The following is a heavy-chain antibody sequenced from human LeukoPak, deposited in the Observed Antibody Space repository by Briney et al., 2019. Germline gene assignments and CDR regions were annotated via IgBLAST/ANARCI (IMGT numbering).Heavy chain of an antibody. CDR1: GFTFSSYA. CDR2: IYSGGDT. Sequence: GGSLRLSCAASGFTFSSYAMSWVRQAPGKGLEWVSIIYSGGDTNYADSVKGRLTISRDNSKNTLFLQMNSLRADDTAVYYCARVDYGSGSYFDLWGQGTLVTVSS. D-gene: IGHD3-10*01. CDR3: ARVDYGSGSYFDL. V-gene: IGHV3-66*01. J-gene: IGHJ4*02.